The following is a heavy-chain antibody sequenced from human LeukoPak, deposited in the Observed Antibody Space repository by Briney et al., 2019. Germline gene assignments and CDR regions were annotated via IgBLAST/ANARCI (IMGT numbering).Heavy chain of an antibody. D-gene: IGHD3-9*01. CDR3: ARGPNYDILTHYSF. J-gene: IGHJ4*02. CDR1: GYTFTSYG. CDR2: ISAYNGHT. V-gene: IGHV1-18*01. Sequence: GASVKVSCKASGYTFTSYGISWVRQAPGQGLEWMGWISAYNGHTNYAQKLQGRVTMTTDTPTSTAYMELRSLRSDDTAVYYCARGPNYDILTHYSFWGQGTLVTVSS.